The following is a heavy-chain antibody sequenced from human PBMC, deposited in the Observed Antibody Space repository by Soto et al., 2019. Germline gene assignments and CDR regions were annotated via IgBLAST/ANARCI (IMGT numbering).Heavy chain of an antibody. V-gene: IGHV3-74*01. D-gene: IGHD6-6*01. Sequence: HPGGSLRLSCAASGFTFSSYWMHWVRQAPGKGLVWVSRINSDGSSTSYADSVKGRFTISRDNAKNTLYLQMNSLRAEDTAVYYCARTAARSYYYYGMDVWGQGTTVTVSS. CDR1: GFTFSSYW. CDR3: ARTAARSYYYYGMDV. J-gene: IGHJ6*02. CDR2: INSDGSST.